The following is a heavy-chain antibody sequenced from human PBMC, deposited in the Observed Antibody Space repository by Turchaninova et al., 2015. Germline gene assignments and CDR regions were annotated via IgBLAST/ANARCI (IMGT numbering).Heavy chain of an antibody. CDR2: IYQSGNT. Sequence: QVQLQESGPGLVKPSETLSLTWAVLGYSSSSGYSGGGSRQPPGKGLEWIGGIYQSGNTYYNPSLKSRVTISVDTSKNQFSLKLSSVTAADTAVYYCARAIAARGAYNWFDPWGQGTLVTVSS. J-gene: IGHJ5*02. CDR3: ARAIAARGAYNWFDP. V-gene: IGHV4-38-2*01. D-gene: IGHD6-6*01. CDR1: GYSSSSGYS.